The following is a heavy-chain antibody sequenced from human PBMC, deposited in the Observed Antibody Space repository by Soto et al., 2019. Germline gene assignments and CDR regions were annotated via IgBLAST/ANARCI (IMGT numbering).Heavy chain of an antibody. J-gene: IGHJ4*02. Sequence: GGSLRLSCAASGFTFSSYGVHWVRQAPGKGLEWVAVIWYDGSNKYYADSVKGRFTISRDNSKNTLYLQMNSLRAEDTAVYYCARDNEIVRYYDILTGPGYWGQGTLVTV. CDR1: GFTFSSYG. V-gene: IGHV3-33*01. CDR3: ARDNEIVRYYDILTGPGY. CDR2: IWYDGSNK. D-gene: IGHD3-9*01.